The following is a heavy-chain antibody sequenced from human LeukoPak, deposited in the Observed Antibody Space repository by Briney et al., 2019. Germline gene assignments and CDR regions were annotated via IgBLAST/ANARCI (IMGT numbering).Heavy chain of an antibody. J-gene: IGHJ4*02. Sequence: PSETLSLTCAVYGGSFSGYYWSWIRQPPGKGLEWIGEVSHSGSTNYNPSLKSRVTISLDTSKNQFSLKLSSVTAADTAVYYCARHADGYNLPYYFDYWGQGTLVTVSS. CDR2: VSHSGST. CDR3: ARHADGYNLPYYFDY. D-gene: IGHD5-24*01. V-gene: IGHV4-34*01. CDR1: GGSFSGYY.